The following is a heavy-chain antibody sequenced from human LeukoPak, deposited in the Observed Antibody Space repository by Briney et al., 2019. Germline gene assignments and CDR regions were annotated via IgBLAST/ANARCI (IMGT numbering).Heavy chain of an antibody. D-gene: IGHD3-3*01. Sequence: RRASVKVSCKASGGTFSSYAISWVRQAPGQGLEWMGGIIPIFGTANYALKFQGRVTITADESTSTAYMELSSLRSEDTAVYYCARDFWSGHTNYYGMDVWGQGTTVTVSS. CDR3: ARDFWSGHTNYYGMDV. J-gene: IGHJ6*02. V-gene: IGHV1-69*13. CDR1: GGTFSSYA. CDR2: IIPIFGTA.